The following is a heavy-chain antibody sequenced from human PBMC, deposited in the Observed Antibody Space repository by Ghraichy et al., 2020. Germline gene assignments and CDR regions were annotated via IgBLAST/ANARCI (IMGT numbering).Heavy chain of an antibody. Sequence: TLSLTCIVSGGSISRSSYYWGWIRQPPGKGLEWIGSIYYSGSTYYNPSLRSRVTISVDTSKNQFSLKLSSVTAADTAVYYCARRGGSFDPWGQGTLVTVSS. CDR3: ARRGGSFDP. D-gene: IGHD3-16*01. CDR2: IYYSGST. CDR1: GGSISRSSYY. V-gene: IGHV4-39*01. J-gene: IGHJ5*02.